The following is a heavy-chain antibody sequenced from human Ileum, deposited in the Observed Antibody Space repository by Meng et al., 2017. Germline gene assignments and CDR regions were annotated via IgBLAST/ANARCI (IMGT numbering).Heavy chain of an antibody. V-gene: IGHV1-69*10. CDR3: ARDCSGGGCFDP. Sequence: QVQLAHSGAEVKDPGSSVTVSCKASGGAFSSSAIGWLRQAPGRGLEWMGGIIPILNASTYAQNFKGRVTLSADMATTTVYMELSSLTSDDTAFYFCARDCSGGGCFDPWGQGTLVTVSS. J-gene: IGHJ5*02. CDR1: GGAFSSSA. D-gene: IGHD2-15*01. CDR2: IIPILNAS.